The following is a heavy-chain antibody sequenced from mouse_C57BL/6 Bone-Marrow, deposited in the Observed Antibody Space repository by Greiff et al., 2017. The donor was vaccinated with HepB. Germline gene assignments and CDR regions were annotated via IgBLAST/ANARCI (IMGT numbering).Heavy chain of an antibody. CDR2: IRSKSNNYAT. CDR3: VRRRVITTVVARYFDV. Sequence: EVKLVESGGGLVQPKGSLKLSCAASGFSFNTYAMNWVRQAPGKGLEWVARIRSKSNNYATYYADSVKDRFTISRDDSESMLYLQMNNLKTEDTARYYCVRRRVITTVVARYFDVWGTGTTVTVSS. CDR1: GFSFNTYA. D-gene: IGHD1-1*01. J-gene: IGHJ1*03. V-gene: IGHV10-1*01.